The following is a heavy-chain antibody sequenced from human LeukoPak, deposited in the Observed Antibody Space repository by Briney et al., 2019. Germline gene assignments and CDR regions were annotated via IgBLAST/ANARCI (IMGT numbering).Heavy chain of an antibody. J-gene: IGHJ4*02. V-gene: IGHV3-30*02. CDR1: GFTFSSFD. Sequence: GGSLRLSCAPSGFTFSSFDMHWVRQPPDKGLERVAFIKFDGSQKYYADSVRGRFTVSRYNSRNMLYLQLDSLRDDDTAVYFCARRLPDSGSYSPDYWGQGTLVTVSS. CDR2: IKFDGSQK. CDR3: ARRLPDSGSYSPDY. D-gene: IGHD3-10*01.